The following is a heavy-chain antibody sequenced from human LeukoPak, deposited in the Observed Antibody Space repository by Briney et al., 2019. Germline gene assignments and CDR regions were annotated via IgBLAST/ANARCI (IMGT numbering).Heavy chain of an antibody. V-gene: IGHV3-7*03. CDR3: ARERRVVVVAATDYYYGMDV. Sequence: GGSLRLSCPASGFTFSSYWMSWVRQAPGKGLEWVANIKQDGSEKYYVDSVKGRFTISRDNAKNSLYLRMNSLRAEDTAVYYCARERRVVVVAATDYYYGMDVWGKGTTVTVSS. J-gene: IGHJ6*04. CDR1: GFTFSSYW. D-gene: IGHD2-15*01. CDR2: IKQDGSEK.